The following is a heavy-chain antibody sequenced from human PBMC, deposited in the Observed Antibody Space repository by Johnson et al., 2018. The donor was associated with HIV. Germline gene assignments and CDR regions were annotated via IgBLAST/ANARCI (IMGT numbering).Heavy chain of an antibody. V-gene: IGHV3-30*04. D-gene: IGHD1-26*01. CDR3: ARGSLSGSPDI. CDR1: GFTFSNFA. J-gene: IGHJ3*02. CDR2: ISSDGSNK. Sequence: QVQVVESGGGVVQPGRSLRLSCTASGFTFSNFAMGWVRQAPGKGLEWVAFISSDGSNKYYADSVKGRFTISRDNSKNTLYLQMNSLRAEDTAVYYCARGSLSGSPDIWGQGTMVTVSS.